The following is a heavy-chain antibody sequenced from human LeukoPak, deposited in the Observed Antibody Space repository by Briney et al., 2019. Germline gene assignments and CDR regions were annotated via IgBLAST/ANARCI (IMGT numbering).Heavy chain of an antibody. D-gene: IGHD6-13*01. V-gene: IGHV3-21*01. Sequence: GGSLRLSCVASGFTFSSYSMNWVCQAPGKGLEWVSSISSSSSYIYYADSVKGRFTISRDNAKNSLYLQMKSPRAEDTAVYYCARQQSAGAFDYWGQGTLVTVSS. CDR1: GFTFSSYS. CDR3: ARQQSAGAFDY. CDR2: ISSSSSYI. J-gene: IGHJ4*02.